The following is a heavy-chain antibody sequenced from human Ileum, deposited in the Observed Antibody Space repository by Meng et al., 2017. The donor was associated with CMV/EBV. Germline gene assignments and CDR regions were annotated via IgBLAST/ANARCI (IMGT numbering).Heavy chain of an antibody. CDR3: AKVAFPPPMQFLETPPGPYDS. J-gene: IGHJ4*02. CDR1: GFTFSNYA. Sequence: GGSLRLSCAASGFTFSNYAMSWVRQAPGKGLEWVSSISGSGGSTYYADSVKGRFIISRDSSELTVYLHMNSLRVEDTAIYYCAKVAFPPPMQFLETPPGPYDSWGQGTLVTVSS. CDR2: ISGSGGST. V-gene: IGHV3-23*01. D-gene: IGHD3-3*01.